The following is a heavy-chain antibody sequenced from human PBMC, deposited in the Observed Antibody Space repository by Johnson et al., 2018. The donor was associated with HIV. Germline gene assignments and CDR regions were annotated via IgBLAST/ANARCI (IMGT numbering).Heavy chain of an antibody. CDR1: GFTFDDYG. Sequence: VQLVESGGGVVRPGGSLRLSCAASGFTFDDYGMSWVRQAPGKGLEWVSGINWNGGSTGYADSVKGRFTISRDNTKNSLHLQMNSLRGEDTALYYCARGFESISMILLADAFDRWGKGTMVTVTS. J-gene: IGHJ3*01. V-gene: IGHV3-20*04. CDR3: ARGFESISMILLADAFDR. D-gene: IGHD3-22*01. CDR2: INWNGGST.